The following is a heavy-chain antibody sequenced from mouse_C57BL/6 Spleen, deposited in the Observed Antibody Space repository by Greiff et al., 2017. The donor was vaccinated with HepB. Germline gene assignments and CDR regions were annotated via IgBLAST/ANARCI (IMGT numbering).Heavy chain of an antibody. J-gene: IGHJ4*01. CDR3: AKRLRQDYYAMDY. Sequence: VQVVESGPGLVQPSQSLSITCTVSGFSLTSYGVHWVRQPPGKGLEWLGVIWSGGSTDYNAAFISRLSISKDNSKSQVFFKMNSLQADDTAIYYCAKRLRQDYYAMDYWGQGTSVTVSS. V-gene: IGHV2-4*01. CDR1: GFSLTSYG. D-gene: IGHD2-4*01. CDR2: IWSGGST.